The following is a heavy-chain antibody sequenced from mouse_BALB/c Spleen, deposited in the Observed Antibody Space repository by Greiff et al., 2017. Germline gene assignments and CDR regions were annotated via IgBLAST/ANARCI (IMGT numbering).Heavy chain of an antibody. CDR3: TRNGNSWFAY. D-gene: IGHD2-1*01. V-gene: IGHV6-6*02. J-gene: IGHJ3*01. Sequence: EVQVVESGGGLVQPGGSMKLSCVASGFTFSNYWMNWVRQSPEKGLEWVAEIRLKSNNYATHYAESVKGRFTISRDDSKSSVYLQMNNLRAEDTGIYYCTRNGNSWFAYWGQGTLVTVSA. CDR1: GFTFSNYW. CDR2: IRLKSNNYAT.